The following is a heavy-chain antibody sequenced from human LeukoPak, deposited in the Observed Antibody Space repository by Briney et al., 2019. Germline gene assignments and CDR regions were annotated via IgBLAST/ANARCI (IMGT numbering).Heavy chain of an antibody. Sequence: MPGGSLRLSCAASGFTFSSYSMNWVRQAPGKGLEWVSLISSSSSSIFYADSVKGRFTISRDNSKNTLYLQMNSLRAEDTAVYYCAKTRHIVVVSAIDYFDPWGQGTLVTVSS. CDR2: ISSSSSSI. CDR1: GFTFSSYS. D-gene: IGHD2-21*01. V-gene: IGHV3-21*04. CDR3: AKTRHIVVVSAIDYFDP. J-gene: IGHJ5*02.